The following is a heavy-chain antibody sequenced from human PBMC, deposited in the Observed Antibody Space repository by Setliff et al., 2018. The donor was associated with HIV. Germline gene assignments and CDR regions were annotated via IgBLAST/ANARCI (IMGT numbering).Heavy chain of an antibody. CDR2: IYSSGTT. D-gene: IGHD2-8*02. CDR3: ARLIHTGLLYFDF. Sequence: TSETLSLTCFVSGGSISDHYWGWIRQPPGKGLEWIGYIYSSGTTQYNHSVKSRVTMSLDTSRDQFSLILWSVTAADTAVYFCARLIHTGLLYFDFWGLGTLVTVSS. V-gene: IGHV4-4*09. CDR1: GGSISDHY. J-gene: IGHJ4*02.